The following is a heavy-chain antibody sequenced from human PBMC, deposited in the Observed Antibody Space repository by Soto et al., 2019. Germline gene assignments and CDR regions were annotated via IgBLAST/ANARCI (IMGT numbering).Heavy chain of an antibody. J-gene: IGHJ4*02. CDR2: IWYDGSNK. CDR1: GFTFSSYA. D-gene: IGHD1-7*01. CDR3: ARVGELLGRGYFDY. Sequence: QVQLVESGGGVVQPGRSLRLSCAASGFTFSSYAMHWVRQAPGKGLEWVAVIWYDGSNKYYADSVKGRFTISRDNSKNTLYLQMNSLRAEDTAVYYCARVGELLGRGYFDYWGQGTLVTVSS. V-gene: IGHV3-33*08.